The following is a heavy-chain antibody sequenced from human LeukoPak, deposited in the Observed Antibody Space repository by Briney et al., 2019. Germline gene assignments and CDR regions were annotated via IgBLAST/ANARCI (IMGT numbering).Heavy chain of an antibody. D-gene: IGHD1-26*01. CDR1: GYTFTSYY. CDR3: ASSGSYSRAFDY. Sequence: GASVKVSCKASGYTFTSYYMHWVRQAPGQGLEGMGIITPSGGSTSYAQKFQGRVTMTRATSTSTVYMELSSLRSEDTAVYYCASSGSYSRAFDYWGQGTLVTVSS. J-gene: IGHJ4*02. V-gene: IGHV1-46*01. CDR2: ITPSGGST.